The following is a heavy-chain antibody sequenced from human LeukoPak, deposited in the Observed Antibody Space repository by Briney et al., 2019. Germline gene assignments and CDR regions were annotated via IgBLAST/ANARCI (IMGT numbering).Heavy chain of an antibody. CDR2: IHSGGSE. CDR3: ARDSLDVIAVAANFDY. D-gene: IGHD6-19*01. Sequence: GGSLRLSCAPSGITVSSNYISWVRQAPAKGLEWGSVIHSGGSEYYADSVKGRFTISRDTSKNTLYLQMNSLRAEDTAVYYCARDSLDVIAVAANFDYWGQGTLVTVSS. CDR1: GITVSSNY. V-gene: IGHV3-53*01. J-gene: IGHJ4*02.